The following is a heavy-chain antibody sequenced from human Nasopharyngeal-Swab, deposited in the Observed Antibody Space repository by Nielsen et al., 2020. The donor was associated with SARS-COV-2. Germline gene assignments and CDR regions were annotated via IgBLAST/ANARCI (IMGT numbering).Heavy chain of an antibody. Sequence: VRQAPGKGLEWVAVIWYDGSNKYYADSVKGRFTISRDNSKNTLYLQMNSLRAEDTAVYYCARDPMTTVTWGQGTLVTVSS. CDR3: ARDPMTTVT. D-gene: IGHD4-17*01. CDR2: IWYDGSNK. J-gene: IGHJ4*02. V-gene: IGHV3-33*01.